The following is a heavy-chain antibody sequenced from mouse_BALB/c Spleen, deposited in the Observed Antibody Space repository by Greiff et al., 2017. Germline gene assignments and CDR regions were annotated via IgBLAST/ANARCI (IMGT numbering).Heavy chain of an antibody. CDR1: GYTFTDYY. Sequence: EVQLQQSGPELVKPGASVKMSCKASGYTFTDYYMDWVKQSHGESFEWIGRVNPYNGGTSYNQKFKGKATLTVDKSSSTAYMELNSLTSEDSAVYYCASSGYYGENAMDYWGQGTSVTVSS. D-gene: IGHD2-3*01. J-gene: IGHJ4*01. V-gene: IGHV1-19*01. CDR2: VNPYNGGT. CDR3: ASSGYYGENAMDY.